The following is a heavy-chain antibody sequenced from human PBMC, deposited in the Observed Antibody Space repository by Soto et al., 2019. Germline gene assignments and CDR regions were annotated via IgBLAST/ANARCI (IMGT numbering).Heavy chain of an antibody. V-gene: IGHV3-23*01. CDR2: ISGSGGST. J-gene: IGHJ4*02. D-gene: IGHD2-8*01. Sequence: GGSLRLSCAASGFTFSSYAMSWVRQAPGKGLEWVSAISGSGGSTYYADSVKGRFTISRDNSKNTLYLQMNSLRAEDTAVYYCAKRLRVSGYGTNGVCRALDYWGQGTLVTVSS. CDR1: GFTFSSYA. CDR3: AKRLRVSGYGTNGVCRALDY.